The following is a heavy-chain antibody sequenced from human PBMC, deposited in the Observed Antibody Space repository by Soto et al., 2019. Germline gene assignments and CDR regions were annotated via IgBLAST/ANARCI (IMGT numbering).Heavy chain of an antibody. J-gene: IGHJ5*02. CDR3: ARVVPGAEAWFGP. Sequence: XSLKVSCKTSGYTLSNYGITWVRQAPGQPLEWLGWISLYSDGTNYAQKFQGRVSMTTDTSTTTGYMELRSLRSDDTAVYYCARVVPGAEAWFGPWGQGTLVTGS. CDR1: GYTLSNYG. CDR2: ISLYSDGT. D-gene: IGHD2-2*01. V-gene: IGHV1-18*01.